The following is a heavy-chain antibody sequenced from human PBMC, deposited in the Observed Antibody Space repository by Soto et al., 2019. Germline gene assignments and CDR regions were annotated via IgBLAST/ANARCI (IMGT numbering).Heavy chain of an antibody. J-gene: IGHJ6*04. V-gene: IGHV1-69*02. CDR1: GGTFSSYT. Sequence: QVQLVQSGAEVKKPGSSVKVSCKASGGTFSSYTISWVRQAPGQGLEWMGRIIPILGIANYAQKFQGRVTITEYKSTSTADRELSSLISEDTDVYYCAVAGDYYYYCMDVWGKGTTVTVSS. CDR2: IIPILGIA. D-gene: IGHD6-19*01. CDR3: AVAGDYYYYCMDV.